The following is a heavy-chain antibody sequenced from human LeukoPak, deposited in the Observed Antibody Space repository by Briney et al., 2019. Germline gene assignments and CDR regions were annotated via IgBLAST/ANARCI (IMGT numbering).Heavy chain of an antibody. J-gene: IGHJ4*02. Sequence: PSETLSLTCAVYGGSFSGYYWSWIRQPPGKGLEWIGEINHSGSTNYNPSLKSRVTISVDTSKNQFSLKLNSVTAADTAVYYCARGGHVDTAIVLFDYWGQGTLVTISS. V-gene: IGHV4-34*01. D-gene: IGHD5-18*01. CDR3: ARGGHVDTAIVLFDY. CDR1: GGSFSGYY. CDR2: INHSGST.